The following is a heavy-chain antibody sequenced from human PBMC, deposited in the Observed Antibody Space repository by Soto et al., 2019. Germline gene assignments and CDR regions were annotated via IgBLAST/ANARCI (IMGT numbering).Heavy chain of an antibody. V-gene: IGHV3-48*01. CDR1: GFTFSSYS. CDR3: ARLRGFLGYCTNGVCPQFDY. D-gene: IGHD2-8*01. J-gene: IGHJ4*02. Sequence: EVQLVESGGGLVQPGGSLRLSCAASGFTFSSYSMNWVRQAPGKGLEWVSYISSSSSTIYYADSVKGRFTISRDNAKNSLYLQMNSLRAEDTAVYYCARLRGFLGYCTNGVCPQFDYWGQGTLVTVSS. CDR2: ISSSSSTI.